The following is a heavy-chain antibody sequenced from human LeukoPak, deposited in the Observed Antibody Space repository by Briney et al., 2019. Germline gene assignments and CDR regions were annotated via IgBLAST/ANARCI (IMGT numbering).Heavy chain of an antibody. J-gene: IGHJ4*02. CDR1: GGTFSSYA. CDR2: IIPIFGTE. Sequence: SVKVSCKASGGTFSSYAISWVRQAPGQGLEWMGGIIPIFGTENYAQKFQGRVTITTDESTSTAYMELSSLRSEDTAVYYCASEGYCSGGSCYSGLDYWGQGTLVTVSS. D-gene: IGHD2-15*01. V-gene: IGHV1-69*05. CDR3: ASEGYCSGGSCYSGLDY.